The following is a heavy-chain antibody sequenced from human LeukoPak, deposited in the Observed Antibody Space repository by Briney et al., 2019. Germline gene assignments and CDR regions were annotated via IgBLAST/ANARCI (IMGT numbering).Heavy chain of an antibody. V-gene: IGHV3-30-3*01. D-gene: IGHD1-26*01. CDR2: ISYDGATS. CDR1: GFIFANYA. J-gene: IGHJ4*02. CDR3: ARTSGREKNFDF. Sequence: PGGSLRLSCAASGFIFANYAMHWVRQAPGKGLEWVSLISYDGATSFYADSMKGRFTVSRVNSDNTLYLHLSGLKTEDTAIYYCARTSGREKNFDFWGQGTLVTVSP.